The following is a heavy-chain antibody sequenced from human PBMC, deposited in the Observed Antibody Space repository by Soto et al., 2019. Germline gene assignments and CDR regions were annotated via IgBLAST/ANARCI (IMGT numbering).Heavy chain of an antibody. CDR1: GFTFSSYS. CDR3: ARSSGGSGKLWNYYGMDV. Sequence: EVQLVESGGGLVKPGGSLRLSCAASGFTFSSYSMNWVRQAPGKGLEWVSAISSRSSYIYYADSVKGRFTISRDNARNSLYLQMNSLRAEETAVYYCARSSGGSGKLWNYYGMDVWGQGTTVTVSS. V-gene: IGHV3-21*06. CDR2: ISSRSSYI. D-gene: IGHD3-10*01. J-gene: IGHJ6*02.